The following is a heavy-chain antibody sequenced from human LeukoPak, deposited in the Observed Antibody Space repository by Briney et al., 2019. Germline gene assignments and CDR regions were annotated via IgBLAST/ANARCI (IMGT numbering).Heavy chain of an antibody. J-gene: IGHJ3*02. CDR3: ARDALPYYDSSGYYKTHDAFDI. D-gene: IGHD3-22*01. CDR2: IYYSGTT. Sequence: SETLSLICTVSGGSLSSSSYYWGWIRQPPGKGLEWIGSIYYSGTTYYNPSLKSRVTISVDTSKNQFSLKLSSVTAADTAVYFCARDALPYYDSSGYYKTHDAFDIWGQGTMVSVSS. CDR1: GGSLSSSSYY. V-gene: IGHV4-39*07.